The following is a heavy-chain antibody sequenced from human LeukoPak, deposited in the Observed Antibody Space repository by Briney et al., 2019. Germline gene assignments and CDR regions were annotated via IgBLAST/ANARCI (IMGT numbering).Heavy chain of an antibody. CDR1: GYTFTGYY. V-gene: IGHV1-2*02. CDR2: INPNSGGT. CDR3: AGLDYDFWSGYHSEDWFDP. Sequence: ASVKVFFKASGYTFTGYYMHWVRQAPGQGLEWMGWINPNSGGTNYAQKFQGRVTMTRDTSISTAYMELTRLRSDDTAVYYCAGLDYDFWSGYHSEDWFDPWGQGTLVIVSS. D-gene: IGHD3-3*01. J-gene: IGHJ5*02.